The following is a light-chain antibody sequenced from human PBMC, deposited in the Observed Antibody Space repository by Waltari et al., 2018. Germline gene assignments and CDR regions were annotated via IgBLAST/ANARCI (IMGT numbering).Light chain of an antibody. J-gene: IGLJ1*01. V-gene: IGLV2-14*03. Sequence: QSALTQAASVSGSPGQSITISCTGTSSDVGGYKSVSWYHQHPGKAPKVLIYDVTNRPPGVSKRFSGSKSGNTASLTISGLQAEDEADYYCSAYTRSGTYVFGTGTKVTVL. CDR1: SSDVGGYKS. CDR2: DVT. CDR3: SAYTRSGTYV.